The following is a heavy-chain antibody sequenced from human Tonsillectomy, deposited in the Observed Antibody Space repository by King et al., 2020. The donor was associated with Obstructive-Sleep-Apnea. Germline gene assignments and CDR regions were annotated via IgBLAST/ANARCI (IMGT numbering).Heavy chain of an antibody. CDR3: AKHRGGYGDYHPRNFYYYYGMDV. CDR1: GFTFSSYA. J-gene: IGHJ6*02. Sequence: VQLVESGGGLVQPGGSLRLSCAASGFTFSSYAMSWVRQAPGKGLEWVSAISGSGGSTYYADSVKGRFTISRDNSKNTLYLQMNSLRAEDTAVFYCAKHRGGYGDYHPRNFYYYYGMDVWGQGTTVTVSS. CDR2: ISGSGGST. D-gene: IGHD4-17*01. V-gene: IGHV3-23*04.